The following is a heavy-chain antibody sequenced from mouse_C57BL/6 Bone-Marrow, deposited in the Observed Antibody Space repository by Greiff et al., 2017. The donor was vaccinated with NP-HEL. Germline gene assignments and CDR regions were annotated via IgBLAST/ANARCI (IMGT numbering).Heavy chain of an antibody. D-gene: IGHD1-1*01. V-gene: IGHV1-64*01. CDR3: ARSLLLRYHWYFDV. Sequence: QVQLQQPGAELVKPGASVKLSCKASGYTFTSYWMHWVKQRPGQGLEWIGMIHPNSGSTNYNEKFKSKATLTVDKSSSTAYMQLSSLTSEDSAVYYCARSLLLRYHWYFDVWGTGTTVTVSS. J-gene: IGHJ1*03. CDR1: GYTFTSYW. CDR2: IHPNSGST.